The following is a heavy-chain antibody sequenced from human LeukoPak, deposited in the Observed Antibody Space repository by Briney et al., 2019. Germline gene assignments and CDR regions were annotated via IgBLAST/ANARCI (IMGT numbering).Heavy chain of an antibody. CDR2: ISAYNGNT. D-gene: IGHD2-2*01. J-gene: IGHJ4*02. CDR1: GYTFTSYG. Sequence: ASVKVSCKASGYTFTSYGISWVRQAPGQGLEWMGWISAYNGNTNYAQKLQGRVTMTTDTCTSTAYMELRSLRSDDTAVYYCARDCSTTTCYGGAFDYWGQGTLVTVSS. V-gene: IGHV1-18*01. CDR3: ARDCSTTTCYGGAFDY.